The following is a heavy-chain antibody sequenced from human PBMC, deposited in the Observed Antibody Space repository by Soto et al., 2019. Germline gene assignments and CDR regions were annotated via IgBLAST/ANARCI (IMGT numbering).Heavy chain of an antibody. CDR1: GFIFSTYS. CDR2: ISSSSGFI. D-gene: IGHD6-6*01. J-gene: IGHJ4*02. Sequence: GGSLRLACAASGFIFSTYSMNWVRQAPGKGLEWVSSISSSSGFISYADSVKGRFTISRDNAKNSLYLQMNSLRAEDTALYYCVRAMGSSSSKDDYWGQGTLVTVSS. V-gene: IGHV3-21*01. CDR3: VRAMGSSSSKDDY.